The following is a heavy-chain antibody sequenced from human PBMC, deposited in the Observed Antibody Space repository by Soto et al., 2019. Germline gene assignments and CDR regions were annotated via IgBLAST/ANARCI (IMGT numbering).Heavy chain of an antibody. Sequence: PGGSLRLSCAASVFIFSNYGMSWLRQAPGKGLEWVSLISDSGGNTYYADSVKGRFTISRDNSKNTLYLQMNSLRAEDTAVYYCAKDFVSGTWYPWGQGTMVTVSS. CDR2: ISDSGGNT. D-gene: IGHD1-26*01. V-gene: IGHV3-23*01. CDR3: AKDFVSGTWYP. CDR1: VFIFSNYG. J-gene: IGHJ5*02.